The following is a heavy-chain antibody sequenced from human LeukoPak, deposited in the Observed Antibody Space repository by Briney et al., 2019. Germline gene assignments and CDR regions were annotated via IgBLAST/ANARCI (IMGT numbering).Heavy chain of an antibody. CDR2: INHSGST. J-gene: IGHJ4*02. D-gene: IGHD1-26*01. Sequence: SETLSLTCAVYGGSFSVYYWSWIRQPPGNGLEWIGEINHSGSTNYNPSLKSRVTISVDTSKNQFSLKLSSVTAADTAVYYCARGLVGATGYYFDYWGQGTLVTVSS. V-gene: IGHV4-34*01. CDR1: GGSFSVYY. CDR3: ARGLVGATGYYFDY.